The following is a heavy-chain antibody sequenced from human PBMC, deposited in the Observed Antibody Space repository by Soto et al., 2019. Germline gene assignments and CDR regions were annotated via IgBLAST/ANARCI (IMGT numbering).Heavy chain of an antibody. CDR2: INHSGST. V-gene: IGHV4-34*01. CDR3: ARGLIAAAARAFNWLDP. D-gene: IGHD6-13*01. J-gene: IGHJ5*02. CDR1: GGSFSGYY. Sequence: PSETLSLTCAVYGGSFSGYYWSWIRQPPGKGLEWIGEINHSGSTNYNPSLKIRVTIAVDTSTNQFSLKLSSVTAADTALYYCARGLIAAAARAFNWLDPWGQGTLVTVS.